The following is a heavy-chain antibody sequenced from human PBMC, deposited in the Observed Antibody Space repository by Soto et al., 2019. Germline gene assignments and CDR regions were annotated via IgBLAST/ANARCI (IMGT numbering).Heavy chain of an antibody. D-gene: IGHD4-17*01. Sequence: QVQLVQSGAEVKKPGSSVKVSCKASGGTFSSYAISWVRQSPGQGLEWMGGIIPIFGTANYAQKFQGRVTMTADKSTSTAYMELSSLRSEDTAVYYCERYYGGNPGPDAFDIWGQGTMVTVS. CDR3: ERYYGGNPGPDAFDI. CDR2: IIPIFGTA. J-gene: IGHJ3*02. CDR1: GGTFSSYA. V-gene: IGHV1-69*06.